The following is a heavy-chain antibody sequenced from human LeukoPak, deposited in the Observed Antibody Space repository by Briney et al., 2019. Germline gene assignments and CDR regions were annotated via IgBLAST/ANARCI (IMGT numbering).Heavy chain of an antibody. J-gene: IGHJ4*02. CDR1: GGSISSYY. V-gene: IGHV4-59*01. CDR2: IYYSGST. D-gene: IGHD3-3*01. CDR3: ASTKTDDFWSGYRTPYYFDY. Sequence: SETLSLTCTVSGGSISSYYWSWSRQPPGKGLEWIGYIYYSGSTNYNPSLKSRVTISVDTSKNQFSLKLSSVTAADTAVYYCASTKTDDFWSGYRTPYYFDYWGQGTLVTVSS.